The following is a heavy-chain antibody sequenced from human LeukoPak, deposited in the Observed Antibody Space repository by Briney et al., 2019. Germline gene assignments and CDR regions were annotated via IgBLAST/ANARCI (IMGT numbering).Heavy chain of an antibody. V-gene: IGHV3-23*01. Sequence: GGSLRLSCAASGFTFSSYAMNWIRQAPGTGLEWVSGISGSGRNTISADSVKGRFTISRDNSKNTLYLQMNSLRAEDAAIYYCAKQSNDFWDGYSAPPGYGMDVWGQGTTVTVSS. CDR2: ISGSGRNT. D-gene: IGHD3-3*01. CDR3: AKQSNDFWDGYSAPPGYGMDV. CDR1: GFTFSSYA. J-gene: IGHJ6*02.